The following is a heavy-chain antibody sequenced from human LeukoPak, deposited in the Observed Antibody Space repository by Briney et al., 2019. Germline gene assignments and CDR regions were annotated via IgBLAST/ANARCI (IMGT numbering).Heavy chain of an antibody. CDR2: IHSGDLT. CDR3: ARVVMGYFDY. CDR1: GFIVSGNY. V-gene: IGHV3-53*01. Sequence: GGSLRLSCAASGFIVSGNYMSWVRQAPGKGLEWISIIHSGDLTYYADSVKDRFTITRDNSKNTLYLQMNSLRAEDTAVYFCARVVMGYFDYWGQGTLVTVSS. D-gene: IGHD2-21*01. J-gene: IGHJ4*02.